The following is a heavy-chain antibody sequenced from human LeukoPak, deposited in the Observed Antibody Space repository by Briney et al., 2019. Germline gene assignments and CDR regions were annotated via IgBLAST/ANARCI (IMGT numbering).Heavy chain of an antibody. V-gene: IGHV4-59*01. J-gene: IGHJ6*03. CDR2: IYYSGST. CDR1: GGSISSYY. CDR3: ARDRAYYDFWSGYYGYYYYMDV. D-gene: IGHD3-3*01. Sequence: SETLSLTCTVSGGSISSYYWSWIRQPPGKGLEWFGYIYYSGSTNYNPSLKSRVTISVDTSKNQFSLKLSSVTAADTAVYYCARDRAYYDFWSGYYGYYYYMDVWGKGTTVTVSS.